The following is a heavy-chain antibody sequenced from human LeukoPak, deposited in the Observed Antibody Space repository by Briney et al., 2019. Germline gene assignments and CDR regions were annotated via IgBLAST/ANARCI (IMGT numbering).Heavy chain of an antibody. J-gene: IGHJ4*02. CDR3: AIWGAKYYYDSSGYDY. V-gene: IGHV1-24*01. CDR1: GYTLTELS. Sequence: EASVKVSCKVSGYTLTELSMHWVRQAPGKGLEWMGRFDPEDGETIYAQKFQGRVTMTEDTSTDTAYMELSSLRSEDTAVYYCAIWGAKYYYDSSGYDYWGQGTLVSVSS. D-gene: IGHD3-22*01. CDR2: FDPEDGET.